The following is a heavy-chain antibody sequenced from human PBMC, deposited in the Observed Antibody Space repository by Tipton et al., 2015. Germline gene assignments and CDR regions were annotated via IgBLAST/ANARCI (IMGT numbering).Heavy chain of an antibody. CDR3: ARSVSPAVITFDY. CDR2: IYPGDSDT. Sequence: VQLVQSGAEVKKPGESLKISCKGSGYSFSTYWIGWVRQMPGKGLEWMGIIYPGDSDTRYSPSFQGQVTISADKSINTAYLQWTSLKASDTAMYYCARSVSPAVITFDYWGRGTLVTVSS. V-gene: IGHV5-51*01. J-gene: IGHJ4*02. CDR1: GYSFSTYW. D-gene: IGHD2-2*01.